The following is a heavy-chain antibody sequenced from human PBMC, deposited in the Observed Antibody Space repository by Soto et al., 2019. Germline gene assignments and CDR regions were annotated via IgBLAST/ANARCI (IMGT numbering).Heavy chain of an antibody. CDR3: VTDLNWQGH. V-gene: IGHV3-7*01. CDR1: GFSFSNVW. CDR2: IKYDGSEE. J-gene: IGHJ4*02. Sequence: GGSLRLSCVVSGFSFSNVWMTWVRQAPWKGLECVANIKYDGSEEYYVDSVKGRFTISRDNAKNSLYLQMNSLRDEDSAVYYCVTDLNWQGHWGQGTLVTVSS.